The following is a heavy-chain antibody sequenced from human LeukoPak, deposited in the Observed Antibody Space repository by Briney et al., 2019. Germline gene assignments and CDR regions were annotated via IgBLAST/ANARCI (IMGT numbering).Heavy chain of an antibody. Sequence: SVKVSCKASGGTFSSYAISWVRQAPGQGLEWMGGIIPIFGTANYAQKFQGRVTITADESTSTAYMELSSLRSEDTAVYYCARGTETYYYGSGSYFGHAFDIWGQGTMVTVSS. D-gene: IGHD3-10*01. CDR3: ARGTETYYYGSGSYFGHAFDI. J-gene: IGHJ3*02. CDR2: IIPIFGTA. V-gene: IGHV1-69*13. CDR1: GGTFSSYA.